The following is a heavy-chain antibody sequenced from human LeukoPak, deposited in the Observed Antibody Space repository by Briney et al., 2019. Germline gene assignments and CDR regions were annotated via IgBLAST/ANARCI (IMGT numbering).Heavy chain of an antibody. CDR3: ARDFPVAYCSSTSCYVGYYYGMDV. V-gene: IGHV1-18*01. Sequence: ASVKVSCKASGYTFTSYGISWVRQAPGQGLEWMGWISAYNGNTNYAQKLQGRVTMTTDTSTSTAYMELRSLRSDDTALYYCARDFPVAYCSSTSCYVGYYYGMDVWGQGTTVTVSS. CDR2: ISAYNGNT. CDR1: GYTFTSYG. J-gene: IGHJ6*02. D-gene: IGHD2-2*01.